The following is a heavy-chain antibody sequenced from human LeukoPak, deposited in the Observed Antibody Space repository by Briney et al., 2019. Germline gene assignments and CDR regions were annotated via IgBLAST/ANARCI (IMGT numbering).Heavy chain of an antibody. V-gene: IGHV3-23*01. CDR1: GFTFGDYA. CDR2: ISGSGGST. Sequence: GGSLRLSYTASGFTFGDYAMSWLRQAPGKGLEWVSAISGSGGSTYYADSVKGRFTISRDNSKNTLYLQMNSLRAEDTAVYYCAKGSGYYGSGSYLDYWGQGTLVTVSS. CDR3: AKGSGYYGSGSYLDY. D-gene: IGHD3-10*01. J-gene: IGHJ4*02.